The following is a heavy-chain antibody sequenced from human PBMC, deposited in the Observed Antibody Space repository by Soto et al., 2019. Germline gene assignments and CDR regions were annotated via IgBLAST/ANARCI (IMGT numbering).Heavy chain of an antibody. CDR1: GGSISSGGYY. CDR2: IYYSGST. J-gene: IGHJ6*02. Sequence: QVQLQESGPGLVKPSQTLSLTCTVSGGSISSGGYYWSWIRQHPGKGLEWIGYIYYSGSTYYNPSLKSRVTISVDTSKNQFSLKLSSVTAADTAVYYCARDRLDPENYYYYYGMDVCGQGTTVTVSS. V-gene: IGHV4-31*03. CDR3: ARDRLDPENYYYYYGMDV. D-gene: IGHD3-3*01.